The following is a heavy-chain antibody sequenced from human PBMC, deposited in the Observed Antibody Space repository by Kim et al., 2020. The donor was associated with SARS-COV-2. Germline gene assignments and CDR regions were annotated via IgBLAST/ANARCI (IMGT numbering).Heavy chain of an antibody. Sequence: GGSLRLSCAASGFTFSSYAMHWVRQAPGKGLEWVAVISYDGSNKYYADSVKGRFTISRDNSKNTLYLQMNSLRAEDTAVYYCARDREYYDILTGYYITSYYYCDGMDVWGQGTTVTVSS. CDR1: GFTFSSYA. V-gene: IGHV3-30-3*01. D-gene: IGHD3-9*01. CDR3: ARDREYYDILTGYYITSYYYCDGMDV. J-gene: IGHJ6*02. CDR2: ISYDGSNK.